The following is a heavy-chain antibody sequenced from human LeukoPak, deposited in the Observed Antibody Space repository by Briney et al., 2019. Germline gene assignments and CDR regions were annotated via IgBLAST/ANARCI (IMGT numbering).Heavy chain of an antibody. V-gene: IGHV6-1*01. J-gene: IGHJ5*02. CDR1: GDSVSSNSVT. CDR2: TYYRSTWYN. CDR3: ARRLTQYDCFDP. Sequence: QTLSLTCAISGDSVSSNSVTWNWIRQSPSRGLEWLGRTYYRSTWYNDYAVSVRGRITVNPNTSKNQFSLHLNSVTPEDTAVYYCARRLTQYDCFDPWGQGILVTVSS. D-gene: IGHD2-2*01.